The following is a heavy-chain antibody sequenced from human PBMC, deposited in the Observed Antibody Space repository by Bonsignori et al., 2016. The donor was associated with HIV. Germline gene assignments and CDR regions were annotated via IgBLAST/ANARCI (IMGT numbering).Heavy chain of an antibody. D-gene: IGHD2-21*01. CDR3: ANLRGE. V-gene: IGHV3-7*03. CDR2: IKQDGSEK. J-gene: IGHJ4*02. Sequence: WIRQPPGKGLEWVANIKQDGSEKYYVDSVKGRFTISRDNAKNSLYLQMNSLRAEDTAVYYCANLRGEWGQGTLVTVSS.